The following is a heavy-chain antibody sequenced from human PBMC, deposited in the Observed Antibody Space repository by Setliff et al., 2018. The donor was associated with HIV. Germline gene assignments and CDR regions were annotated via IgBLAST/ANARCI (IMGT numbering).Heavy chain of an antibody. J-gene: IGHJ6*03. CDR3: ARAPPRITIFGVVVSSDYYNYYMDV. CDR1: GYIFTNYA. V-gene: IGHV7-4-1*02. D-gene: IGHD3-3*01. CDR2: INTNTGNP. Sequence: ASVKVSCKASGYIFTNYAMNWVRQAPGQGLEWMGWINTNTGNPTYAQGFTGRFVFSLDTSVSTAFLQISSLQAEDTAVYYCARAPPRITIFGVVVSSDYYNYYMDVWGKGTTVTVSS.